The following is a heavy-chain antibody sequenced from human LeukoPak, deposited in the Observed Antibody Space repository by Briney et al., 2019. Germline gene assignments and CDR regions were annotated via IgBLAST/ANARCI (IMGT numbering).Heavy chain of an antibody. CDR1: GGSISSYY. CDR2: IYTSGST. CDR3: ARETPAQLNDAFDI. Sequence: SETLSLTYTVSGGSISSYYWSWIRQPAGKGLEWIGRIYTSGSTNYNPSLKSRVTMSVDTSKNQFSLKLSSVTAADTAVYYCARETPAQLNDAFDIWGQGTMVTVSS. D-gene: IGHD1-1*01. J-gene: IGHJ3*02. V-gene: IGHV4-4*07.